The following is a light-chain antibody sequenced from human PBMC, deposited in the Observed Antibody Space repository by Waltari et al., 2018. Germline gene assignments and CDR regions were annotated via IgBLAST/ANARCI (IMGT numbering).Light chain of an antibody. CDR1: SGSVSSTSY. CDR2: KGN. J-gene: IGLJ3*02. V-gene: IGLV8-61*01. CDR3: SMYMGSGIWV. Sequence: QTVLTQEPSLSVSPGGTVTLTCALSSGSVSSTSYATWYQQTPGLPPRTLVYKGNGRSSGVPVRFSGSILGNKAALTITGAQADDESDYYCSMYMGSGIWVFGGGTKLTVL.